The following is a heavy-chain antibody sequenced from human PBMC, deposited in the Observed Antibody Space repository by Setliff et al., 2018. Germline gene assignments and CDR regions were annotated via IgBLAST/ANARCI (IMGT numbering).Heavy chain of an antibody. D-gene: IGHD1-26*01. J-gene: IGHJ4*01. V-gene: IGHV1-2*02. CDR1: GYAFFGYF. CDR3: ASAVWEFLY. Sequence: GASVKVSCKASGYAFFGYFMNWVRQAPGQGLEWMGWINPDNGDTHYAEKFQGRGTMTRDTSVSTAYMELSSLRSDDTAIYYCASAVWEFLYWGQGALVTVSS. CDR2: INPDNGDT.